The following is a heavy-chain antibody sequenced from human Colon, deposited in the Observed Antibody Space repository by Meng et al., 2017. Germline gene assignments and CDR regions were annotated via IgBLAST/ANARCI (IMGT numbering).Heavy chain of an antibody. CDR3: ARDRKHYGERGWFDP. D-gene: IGHD4-17*01. CDR1: GGSISSGDYY. J-gene: IGHJ5*02. V-gene: IGHV4-30-4*01. CDR2: IYYSGST. Sequence: VRLEESGPGLVQPSQTLLLTCTVSGGSISSGDYYWSWIRQPPGKGLEWIGYIYYSGSTYSNASLKSRVTISIDRSKNQFSLKLSSVTAADTAVYYCARDRKHYGERGWFDPWGQGTLVTVSS.